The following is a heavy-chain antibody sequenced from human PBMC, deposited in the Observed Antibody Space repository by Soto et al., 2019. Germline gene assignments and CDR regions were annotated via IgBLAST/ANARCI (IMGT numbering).Heavy chain of an antibody. CDR3: AREGNPYYYYGMDV. D-gene: IGHD4-4*01. CDR2: ISSSSSTI. J-gene: IGHJ6*02. V-gene: IGHV3-48*02. Sequence: EVQLVESGGGLVQPGGSLRLSCAASGFTFSSYSMNWVRQAPGKGLEWVSYISSSSSTIYYADSVKGRFTISRDNAKNALYRQMNSLRDEDTAVYYCAREGNPYYYYGMDVWGQGTTVTVSS. CDR1: GFTFSSYS.